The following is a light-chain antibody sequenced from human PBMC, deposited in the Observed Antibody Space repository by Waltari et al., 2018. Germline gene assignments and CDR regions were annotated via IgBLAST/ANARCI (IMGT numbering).Light chain of an antibody. CDR3: ASWDDSLNGPV. Sequence: QSVLTQPPSASGTPGQRVIISCSVSSSNIGTNTVNWYQQLPGMAPKVLIHRNKQRPSGVPDRFSGSKSGTSASLAISGLQSADESTYYCASWDDSLNGPVFGGGTKLTVL. CDR1: SSNIGTNT. J-gene: IGLJ3*02. V-gene: IGLV1-44*01. CDR2: RNK.